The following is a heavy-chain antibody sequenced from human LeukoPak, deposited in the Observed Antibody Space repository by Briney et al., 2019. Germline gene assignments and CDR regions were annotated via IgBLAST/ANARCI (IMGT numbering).Heavy chain of an antibody. D-gene: IGHD2-15*01. CDR1: GFTFSSYG. CDR2: SKSKTDGGTT. V-gene: IGHV3-15*01. Sequence: GGSLRLSCAASGFTFSSYGMHCVRQAPGKGLEWVGRSKSKTDGGTTDCAAPVKDRFTISRDDSRNMLSLQMDSLKTEDTAVYYCTTGVGSYWGQGTLVTVSS. J-gene: IGHJ4*02. CDR3: TTGVGSY.